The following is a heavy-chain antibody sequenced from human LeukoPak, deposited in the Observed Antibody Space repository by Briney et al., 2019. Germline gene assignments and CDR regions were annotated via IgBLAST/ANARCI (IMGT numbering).Heavy chain of an antibody. J-gene: IGHJ4*02. V-gene: IGHV1-46*01. CDR2: INPNGGST. Sequence: GASVKVSCKASGYTFTGYFMHWVRQAPGQGLEWMGIINPNGGSTSYAQKFQGRVTMTRDTSTSTAYMELNSLKSEDTAVYYCAKTYSHSWFNFDYWGQGTLVTVSS. D-gene: IGHD6-13*01. CDR3: AKTYSHSWFNFDY. CDR1: GYTFTGYF.